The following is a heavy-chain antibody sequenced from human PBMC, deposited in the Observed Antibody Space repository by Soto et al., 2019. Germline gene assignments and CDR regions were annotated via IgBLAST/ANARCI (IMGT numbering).Heavy chain of an antibody. V-gene: IGHV4-34*01. Sequence: SETLSLTCAVYGGSFSCYYWSWIRQPPGKGLEWIGEINHSGSTNYNPSLKSRVTISVDTSKNQFSLKLSSVTAADTAVYYCARGQGIAAAGPPDYWGQGTLVTVSS. CDR2: INHSGST. D-gene: IGHD6-13*01. CDR1: GGSFSCYY. J-gene: IGHJ4*02. CDR3: ARGQGIAAAGPPDY.